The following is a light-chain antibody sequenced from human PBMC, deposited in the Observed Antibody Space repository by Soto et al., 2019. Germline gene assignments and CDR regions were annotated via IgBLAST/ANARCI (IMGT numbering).Light chain of an antibody. V-gene: IGKV1-39*01. Sequence: DIQMTQSPSSLSASVGDRVTITCRASQSISSYLNWYQQKPGKAPKLLIYAASSLQSGVPSRFSGSGSGTDCTLTISSLQPEDIATYYSQQSYSTPYTFGRGTKLEIK. CDR1: QSISSY. CDR2: AAS. J-gene: IGKJ2*01. CDR3: QQSYSTPYT.